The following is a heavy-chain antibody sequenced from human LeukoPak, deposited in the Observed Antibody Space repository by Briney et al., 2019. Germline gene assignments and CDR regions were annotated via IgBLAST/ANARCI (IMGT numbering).Heavy chain of an antibody. V-gene: IGHV3-33*01. Sequence: GGSLRLSCSASGFTFSSYAMHWVRQAPGKGLEWVAIFWSDGSNKYYADSVKGRFTISRDNPKNTLYLQMNSLRAEDTAVYYCARYGSNYGIDSWGQGTLVTVSS. CDR1: GFTFSSYA. CDR3: ARYGSNYGIDS. CDR2: FWSDGSNK. J-gene: IGHJ4*02. D-gene: IGHD4-11*01.